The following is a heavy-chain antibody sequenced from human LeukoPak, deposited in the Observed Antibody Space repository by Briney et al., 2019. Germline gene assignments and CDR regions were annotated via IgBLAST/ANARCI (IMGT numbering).Heavy chain of an antibody. Sequence: SETLSLTRTVSGGSISCYYWSWIRQPPGKGLEWIGYIYYSGSTNYNPSLKSRVTISVDTSKNQFSLKLSSVTAADTAVYYCARQGYSSSYWFDPWGQGTLVTVSS. CDR2: IYYSGST. CDR3: ARQGYSSSYWFDP. CDR1: GGSISCYY. V-gene: IGHV4-59*08. J-gene: IGHJ5*02. D-gene: IGHD6-13*01.